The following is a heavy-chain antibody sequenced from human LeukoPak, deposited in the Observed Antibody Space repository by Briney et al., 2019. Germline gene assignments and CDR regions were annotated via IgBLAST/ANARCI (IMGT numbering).Heavy chain of an antibody. CDR1: GYTFTNYG. Sequence: ASVKVSCKASGYTFTNYGISWVRQAPGQGPEWMGWISAYNGNTNYAQKLQGRVTMTTDTSTSTAYMELRSLRSDDTAVYYCARDRGITMIVVGLFDYWGQGTLVTVSS. CDR3: ARDRGITMIVVGLFDY. J-gene: IGHJ4*02. D-gene: IGHD3-22*01. V-gene: IGHV1-18*01. CDR2: ISAYNGNT.